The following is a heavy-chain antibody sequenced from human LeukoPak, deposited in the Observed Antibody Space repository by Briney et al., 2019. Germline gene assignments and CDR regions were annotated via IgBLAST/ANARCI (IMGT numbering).Heavy chain of an antibody. J-gene: IGHJ4*02. D-gene: IGHD3-22*01. Sequence: ASVKVSCKASGYTFSNYAMSWVRQAPGQGLEWMGGIIPIFRTANYAQKFQGRVTITADESTSTAYMELSSLRSEDTAVYYCARALRYYSDSSGYAFDYWGQGTLVTVSS. CDR3: ARALRYYSDSSGYAFDY. CDR1: GYTFSNYA. V-gene: IGHV1-69*13. CDR2: IIPIFRTA.